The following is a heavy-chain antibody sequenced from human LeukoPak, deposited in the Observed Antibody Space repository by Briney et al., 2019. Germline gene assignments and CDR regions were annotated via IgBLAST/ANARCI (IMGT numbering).Heavy chain of an antibody. CDR1: GGSFSGYY. J-gene: IGHJ5*02. D-gene: IGHD2-8*01. CDR2: IYTSGST. V-gene: IGHV4-59*10. CDR3: ARGIVLMVYAKSYNWFDP. Sequence: SSETLSLTCAVYGGSFSGYYWSWIRQPPGKGLEWIGRIYTSGSTNYNPSLKSRVTMSVDTSKNQFSLKLSSVTAADTAVYYCARGIVLMVYAKSYNWFDPWGQGTLVTVSS.